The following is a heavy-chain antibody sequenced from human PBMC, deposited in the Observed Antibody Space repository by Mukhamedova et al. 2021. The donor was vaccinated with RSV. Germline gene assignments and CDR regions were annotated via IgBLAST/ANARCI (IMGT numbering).Heavy chain of an antibody. CDR3: ARGYCSSTRGYGSNLDD. J-gene: IGHJ4*02. V-gene: IGHV4-59*09. D-gene: IGHD2-2*01. Sequence: YYSGSTNYNPSLKSRVTISVDTSKNQFYLKLSSVTAADRAGEYCARGYCSSTRGYGSNLDDWGQG. CDR2: YYSGST.